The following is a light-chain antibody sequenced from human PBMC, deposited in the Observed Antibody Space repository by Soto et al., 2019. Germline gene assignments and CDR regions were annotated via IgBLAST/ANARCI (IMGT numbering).Light chain of an antibody. J-gene: IGKJ1*01. CDR2: DAS. Sequence: DIVSIQSPVTLSLSPEDRATLSCRASETVSSYLLWYQQKPGQDPRLLIYDASERATGIPARFSGSGSETDFTLTISRLEPEDFAVYYCQQYGNSPQTFGQGTKVDI. CDR1: ETVSSYL. V-gene: IGKV3-20*01. CDR3: QQYGNSPQT.